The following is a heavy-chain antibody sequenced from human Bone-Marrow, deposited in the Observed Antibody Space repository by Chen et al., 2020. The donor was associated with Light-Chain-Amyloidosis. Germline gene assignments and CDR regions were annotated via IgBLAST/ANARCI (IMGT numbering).Heavy chain of an antibody. CDR3: ARYYYGGWFDP. CDR1: GYTFTSYY. Sequence: QVQLVQSGAEVKRPGASVTVSCKASGYTFTSYYIHWLRQAPGHGLEWMGLISPSDGATNYAQTFRGRVTMARDTSTNTVYMELSSLTSSDTAVYYCARYYYGGWFDPWGQGTLVTVSS. CDR2: ISPSDGAT. D-gene: IGHD3-10*01. V-gene: IGHV1-46*01. J-gene: IGHJ5*02.